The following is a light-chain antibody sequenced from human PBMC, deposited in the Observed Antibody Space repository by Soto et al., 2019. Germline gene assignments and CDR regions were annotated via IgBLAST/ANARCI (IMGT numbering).Light chain of an antibody. CDR2: ATS. Sequence: EGVLTQSPGTLSLSPGERATLSCRSSQRVNAKDINWYQQKSGQPPRLLIYATSTRAAGIPDRFSGSGSGTHFTLTLSGLEPEDFAMYFYHHSGSSPTFGQGTRVEVK. CDR1: QRVNAKD. V-gene: IGKV3-20*01. CDR3: HHSGSSPT. J-gene: IGKJ1*01.